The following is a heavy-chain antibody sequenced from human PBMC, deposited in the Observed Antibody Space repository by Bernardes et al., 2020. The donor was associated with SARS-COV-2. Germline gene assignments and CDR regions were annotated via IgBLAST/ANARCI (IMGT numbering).Heavy chain of an antibody. V-gene: IGHV3-48*01. J-gene: IGHJ4*02. CDR1: GFTFSSYS. D-gene: IGHD6-13*01. Sequence: GGSLRLSCAASGFTFSSYSMNWVRQAPGTGLEWIAFITCTGRTLFYADSVKGRFSVSRDNAQNSLFLQMNSLRGEDTATYYCVREIKVSRPYSSSLYFDYWGQGTLVAVSS. CDR2: ITCTGRTL. CDR3: VREIKVSRPYSSSLYFDY.